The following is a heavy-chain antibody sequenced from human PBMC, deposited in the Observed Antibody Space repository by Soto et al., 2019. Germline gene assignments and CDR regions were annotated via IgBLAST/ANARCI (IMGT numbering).Heavy chain of an antibody. CDR1: GYTFSDYG. CDR3: ALDFWIGYCSRDFDY. Sequence: QVQLVQSGGEVKKPGASVKVSCKASGYTFSDYGISWVRQAPGQGREWMGWIGPYNDNTNYAQKFQGRVTMARVTSTTAAYMELRCLRSGETVVYYCALDFWIGYCSRDFDYWGQGTLVSVSS. CDR2: IGPYNDNT. V-gene: IGHV1-18*01. J-gene: IGHJ4*02. D-gene: IGHD3-3*01.